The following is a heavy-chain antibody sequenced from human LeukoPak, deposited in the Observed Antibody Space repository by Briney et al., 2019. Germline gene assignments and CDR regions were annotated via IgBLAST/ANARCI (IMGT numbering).Heavy chain of an antibody. V-gene: IGHV6-1*01. D-gene: IGHD5-12*01. CDR2: TYYRSKWYN. CDR1: GDSVSSNSAA. CDR3: AREVGGGYDYLVIDY. J-gene: IGHJ4*02. Sequence: SQTLSLTCAISGDSVSSNSAAWNWIRQSPSRGLEWLGRTYYRSKWYNDYALSVKSRITINPDTSKNQFSLQLNSVTPEDPAVYYGAREVGGGYDYLVIDYWGQGPLVTVS.